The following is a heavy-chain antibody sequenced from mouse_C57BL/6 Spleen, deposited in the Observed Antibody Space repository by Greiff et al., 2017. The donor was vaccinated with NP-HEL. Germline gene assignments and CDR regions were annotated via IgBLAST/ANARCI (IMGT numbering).Heavy chain of an antibody. D-gene: IGHD3-1*01. CDR2: IDPNSGGT. V-gene: IGHV1-72*01. CDR1: GYTFTSYW. Sequence: QVQLQQSGAELVKPGASVKLSCKASGYTFTSYWMHWVKQRPGRGLEWIGRIDPNSGGTKYNEKFKSKATLTVDKPSSTSYMQLSSLTSEDSAVDYCARYGLLRNGYAMDYWGQGTSVTVSS. J-gene: IGHJ4*01. CDR3: ARYGLLRNGYAMDY.